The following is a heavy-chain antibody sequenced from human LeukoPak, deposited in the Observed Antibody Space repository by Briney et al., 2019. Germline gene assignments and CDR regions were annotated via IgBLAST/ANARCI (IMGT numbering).Heavy chain of an antibody. CDR3: ARGGYSWRRLPSSVYFDY. D-gene: IGHD6-13*01. Sequence: SETLSLTCAVYGGSFSGYYWSWIRQPPGKGLELIGEINHSGSTNYNPSLKSRVTISVDTSKNQFSLKLSSVTAADTAVYYCARGGYSWRRLPSSVYFDYWGQGTLVTVSS. V-gene: IGHV4-34*01. CDR2: INHSGST. CDR1: GGSFSGYY. J-gene: IGHJ4*02.